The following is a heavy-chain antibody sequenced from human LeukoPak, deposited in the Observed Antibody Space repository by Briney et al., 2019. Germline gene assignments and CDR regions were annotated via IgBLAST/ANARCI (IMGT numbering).Heavy chain of an antibody. Sequence: QTGGSLRLSCAASGFTFSSYSMNWVRQAPGKGLEWVAVMSYDGSNKYYADSVKGRFTISRDNSKNTLYLQMNSLRAEDTAVYYCAPVEGSYRYWGQGTLVTVSS. V-gene: IGHV3-30*03. D-gene: IGHD1-26*01. CDR1: GFTFSSYS. CDR2: MSYDGSNK. J-gene: IGHJ4*02. CDR3: APVEGSYRY.